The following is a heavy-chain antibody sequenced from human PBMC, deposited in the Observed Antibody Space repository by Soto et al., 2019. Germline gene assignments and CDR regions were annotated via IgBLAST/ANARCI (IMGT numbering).Heavy chain of an antibody. CDR2: VDPRDGST. CDR3: ARVRSSGREFDY. CDR1: GYIFTTYS. J-gene: IGHJ4*02. V-gene: IGHV1-46*01. Sequence: QVQLVQSGAEMKRPGASVILSCKASGYIFTTYSIHWVRQTAGQGLEWMAKVDPRDGSTGYAQKFRGRVSMAWDTSTGTVSMEVSGLTSDDTATYDCARVRSSGREFDYWGQGTQVTVSS. D-gene: IGHD6-25*01.